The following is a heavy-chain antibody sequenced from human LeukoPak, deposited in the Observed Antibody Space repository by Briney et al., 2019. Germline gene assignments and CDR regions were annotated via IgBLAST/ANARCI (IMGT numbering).Heavy chain of an antibody. J-gene: IGHJ4*02. D-gene: IGHD6-13*01. CDR1: GFTFSDYY. CDR3: AKDSSWFENGIDY. V-gene: IGHV3-43*02. CDR2: ISGDGGST. Sequence: GGSLRLSCAASGFTFSDYYMSWIRQAPGKGLEWVSLISGDGGSTYYADSVKGRFTISRDNSKNSLYLQMNSLRTEDTALYYCAKDSSWFENGIDYWGQGTLVSVSS.